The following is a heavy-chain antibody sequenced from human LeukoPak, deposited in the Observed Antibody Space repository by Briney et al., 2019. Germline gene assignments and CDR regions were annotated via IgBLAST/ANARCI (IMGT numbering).Heavy chain of an antibody. Sequence: ALVKVSCKASGYTFTSYGISWVRQSPGQGLEWMGWISAYNGNTNYAQKLQGRATMTTDTSTSTAYTELRSLRSDDTAVYYCARGRPYYYGSGSYNVGDYWGQGTLVTVSS. CDR2: ISAYNGNT. V-gene: IGHV1-18*01. CDR3: ARGRPYYYGSGSYNVGDY. D-gene: IGHD3-10*01. J-gene: IGHJ4*02. CDR1: GYTFTSYG.